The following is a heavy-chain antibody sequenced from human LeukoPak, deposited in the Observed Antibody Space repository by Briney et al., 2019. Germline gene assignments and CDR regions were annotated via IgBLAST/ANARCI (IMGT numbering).Heavy chain of an antibody. Sequence: SETLSLTCTVSGASISSYYWSWIRQPPGKGLEWIGYIYYSGSTKYSPSLKGRVTISVDTSKNQFSLKLSSVTATDTAVFYCARDREGGGYFDYGGQGTLVTVSS. V-gene: IGHV4-59*01. D-gene: IGHD1-26*01. CDR3: ARDREGGGYFDY. CDR1: GASISSYY. J-gene: IGHJ4*02. CDR2: IYYSGST.